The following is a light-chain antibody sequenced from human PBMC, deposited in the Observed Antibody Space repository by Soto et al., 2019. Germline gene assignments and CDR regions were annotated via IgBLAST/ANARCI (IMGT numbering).Light chain of an antibody. Sequence: QSVLTQPASVSGSPGHSLTISCTGTSSDVGCYNYVSWYQQHPGKAPKLMIYDVSNRPSGVSNRFSGSKSGNTAPLTISGLQAEDEADYYCSSYTSSSTQVFGTGTKVTVL. CDR1: SSDVGCYNY. CDR3: SSYTSSSTQV. CDR2: DVS. J-gene: IGLJ1*01. V-gene: IGLV2-14*01.